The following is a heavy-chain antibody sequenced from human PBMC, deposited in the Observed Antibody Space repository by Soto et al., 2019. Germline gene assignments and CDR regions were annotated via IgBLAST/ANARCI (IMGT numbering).Heavy chain of an antibody. CDR2: ISYDGTNK. V-gene: IGHV3-30-3*01. J-gene: IGHJ6*02. CDR1: GFTFSTYA. Sequence: QVQLVESGGGVVQPGRSLRLSCAASGFTFSTYAMHWVRQAPGKGLEWVAVISYDGTNKYYADSVRGRFTISRDNSKNTLFLQMNSLRAEDTAVYYCAKDGGGYNYGYVMLDKYDYGMDVWGQGTTVTVSS. D-gene: IGHD5-18*01. CDR3: AKDGGGYNYGYVMLDKYDYGMDV.